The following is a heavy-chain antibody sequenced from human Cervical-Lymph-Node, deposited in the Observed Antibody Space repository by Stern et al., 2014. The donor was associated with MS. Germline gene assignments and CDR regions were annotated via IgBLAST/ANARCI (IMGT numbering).Heavy chain of an antibody. J-gene: IGHJ4*02. CDR2: ISNSGDGT. V-gene: IGHV3-23*04. CDR1: GFTFSNHA. CDR3: AKASRTSMFDY. Sequence: VQLVGSGGGLVQTGGSLRLSCAASGFTFSNHAMNWVRQAPGKGLEWISTISNSGDGTYYADSGTGRFTISRDSSKDTVFLQMSNLRVEDTAVYYCAKASRTSMFDYWGQGTLVTVSS. D-gene: IGHD2/OR15-2a*01.